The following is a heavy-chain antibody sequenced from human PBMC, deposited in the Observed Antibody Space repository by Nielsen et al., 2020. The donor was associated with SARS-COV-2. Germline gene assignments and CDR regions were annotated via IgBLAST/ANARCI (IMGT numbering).Heavy chain of an antibody. CDR1: GGSISSGGYY. J-gene: IGHJ4*02. Sequence: SETLSLTCTVSGGSISSGGYYWSWIRQHPGKGLEWIGYIYYSGSTYYNPSLKSRVTISVDTSKNQFSLKLSSVTAADTAVYYCARQTAVTMIVVVITRYFDYWGQGTLVTVSS. CDR2: IYYSGST. D-gene: IGHD3-22*01. V-gene: IGHV4-39*01. CDR3: ARQTAVTMIVVVITRYFDY.